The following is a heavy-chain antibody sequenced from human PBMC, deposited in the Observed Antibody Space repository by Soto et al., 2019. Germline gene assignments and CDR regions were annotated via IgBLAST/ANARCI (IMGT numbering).Heavy chain of an antibody. V-gene: IGHV1-3*01. CDR1: GYTFTNYA. CDR2: INAGNGNT. D-gene: IGHD5-12*01. J-gene: IGHJ4*02. CDR3: ARVSGYYLPDY. Sequence: ASVKVSCEASGYTFTNYATHWVRQAPGQRLEWMGWINAGNGNTKYSQKFQGRVTITRDTSASTAYMELSSLRSEDTAVYYCARVSGYYLPDYWGQGTLVTVSS.